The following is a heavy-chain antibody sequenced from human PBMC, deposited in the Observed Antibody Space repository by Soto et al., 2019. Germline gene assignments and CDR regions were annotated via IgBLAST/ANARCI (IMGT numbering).Heavy chain of an antibody. CDR1: GGTFSSYA. V-gene: IGHV1-69*06. CDR3: ARDHGSTSCYH. Sequence: QVQLVQSGAEVKKPGSSVKVSCKASGGTFSSYAISWVRQAPGQGLEWMGGSIPIFGTANYAQKFQGRVTMTTDTSTSTVYMELRSLRSDDTAVYYCARDHGSTSCYHWGQGTLVTVSS. D-gene: IGHD2-2*01. CDR2: SIPIFGTA. J-gene: IGHJ5*02.